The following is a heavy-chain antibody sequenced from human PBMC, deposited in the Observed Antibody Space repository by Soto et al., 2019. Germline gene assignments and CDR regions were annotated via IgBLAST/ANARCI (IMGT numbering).Heavy chain of an antibody. D-gene: IGHD6-6*01. CDR1: GFTFSSYA. J-gene: IGHJ4*02. CDR3: AKDRTVAARNFDY. V-gene: IGHV3-23*01. Sequence: GSLRLSCAASGFTFSSYAMSWVRQAPGEGLEWVSSISTSIDATYYADSVKGRFTISRDDSKNTLYLQMNSLRAEDSAVYYCAKDRTVAARNFDYWGQGTQVTVSS. CDR2: ISTSIDAT.